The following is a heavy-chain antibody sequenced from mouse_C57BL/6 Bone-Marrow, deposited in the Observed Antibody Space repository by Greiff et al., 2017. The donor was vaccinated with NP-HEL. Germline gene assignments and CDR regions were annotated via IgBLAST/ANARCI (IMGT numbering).Heavy chain of an antibody. Sequence: VQLVESGAELAKPGASVKLSCKASGYTFTSYWMHWVKQRPGQGLEWIGYINPSSGYTKYNQKFKDTATLTADKSSRTAYMQLSSLTYEDSAVYYCARWAYYGSRESYWYFDVWGTGTTVTDSS. CDR2: INPSSGYT. D-gene: IGHD1-1*01. CDR1: GYTFTSYW. J-gene: IGHJ1*03. V-gene: IGHV1-7*01. CDR3: ARWAYYGSRESYWYFDV.